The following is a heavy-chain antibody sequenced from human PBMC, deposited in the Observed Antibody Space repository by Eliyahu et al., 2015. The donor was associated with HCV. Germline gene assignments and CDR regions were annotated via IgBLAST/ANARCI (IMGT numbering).Heavy chain of an antibody. CDR1: XFAXXSYS. D-gene: IGHD1-1*01. Sequence: EVQLVESGGGLVQPGESLRLSCTAXXFAXXSYSMNWVRQAPGKGLEWLSYISSSTTTLYYAGSVKGRFTISRDNAKNSLYLQINSLRAEDTAVYYCARDRGTTDYYYGMDVWGRGTTVTVSS. V-gene: IGHV3-48*01. CDR2: ISSSTTTL. CDR3: ARDRGTTDYYYGMDV. J-gene: IGHJ6*02.